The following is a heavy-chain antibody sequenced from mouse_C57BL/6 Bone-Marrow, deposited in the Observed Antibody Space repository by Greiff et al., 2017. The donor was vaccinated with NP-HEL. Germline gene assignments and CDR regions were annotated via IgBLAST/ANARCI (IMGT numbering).Heavy chain of an antibody. D-gene: IGHD1-1*01. CDR2: IDPENGDT. CDR3: TAPPYYYGSSSYAMDY. V-gene: IGHV14-4*01. J-gene: IGHJ4*01. Sequence: EVQLQQSGAELVRPGASVKLSCTASGFNIKDDYMHWVKQRPEQGLEWIGWIDPENGDTEYASKFQGKATITADTTSNTAYLQLSSLTSEDTAVYYCTAPPYYYGSSSYAMDYWGQGNSVTVSS. CDR1: GFNIKDDY.